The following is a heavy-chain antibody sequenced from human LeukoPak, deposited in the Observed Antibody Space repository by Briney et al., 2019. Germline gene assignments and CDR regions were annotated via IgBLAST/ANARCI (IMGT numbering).Heavy chain of an antibody. CDR1: GFIFTGYW. CDR2: IYPADSET. V-gene: IGHV5-51*01. Sequence: GESLKISCKGSGFIFTGYWIVWVRQMPGKGLEWMRIIYPADSETTYSPSFQGQITISADRSSTTAHLQWSSLKASDTAIYYCARATCVNGICYTLYWGQGSLVTVSS. J-gene: IGHJ4*02. D-gene: IGHD2-8*01. CDR3: ARATCVNGICYTLY.